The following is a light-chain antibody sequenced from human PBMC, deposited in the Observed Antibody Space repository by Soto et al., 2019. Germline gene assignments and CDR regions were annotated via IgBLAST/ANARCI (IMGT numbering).Light chain of an antibody. V-gene: IGKV3-20*01. CDR3: HQYDSWT. CDR2: GAS. J-gene: IGKJ1*01. CDR1: QFVSSR. Sequence: EIVVTQSPATLSGSPGERVTLSCRASQFVSSRLAWYQQRPGQVPRLLIYGASSRATGIPDRFSGSGSGTDFTLTISRLEPEDFAVYYCHQYDSWTFGQGTKVDIK.